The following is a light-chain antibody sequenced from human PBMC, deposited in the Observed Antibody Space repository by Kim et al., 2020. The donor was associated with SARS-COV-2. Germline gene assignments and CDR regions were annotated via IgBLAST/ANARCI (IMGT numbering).Light chain of an antibody. Sequence: EIVMTQSPATLSVSPGDTATLSCRASQSVSSNLAWYQLKPGRAPTLLIYGASTRATGIPARFSGSGSGTEFTLTITSLQSEDFALYYCHQYNDWPPGDTFGQGTKLEI. CDR2: GAS. V-gene: IGKV3-15*01. J-gene: IGKJ2*01. CDR1: QSVSSN. CDR3: HQYNDWPPGDT.